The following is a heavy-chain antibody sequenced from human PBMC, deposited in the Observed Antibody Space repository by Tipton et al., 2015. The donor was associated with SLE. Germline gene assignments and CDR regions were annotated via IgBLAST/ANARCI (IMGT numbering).Heavy chain of an antibody. CDR2: IYSSGST. Sequence: TLSLTCTVSGASISDHYWTWIRQPPGKGLEWIGYIYSSGSTTYTPSLKSRIAISVDTSTMQFSLRLTAVTAADTAVYYCARVGLITPDAFDIWGEGTMVTVSS. V-gene: IGHV4-4*08. D-gene: IGHD5-24*01. CDR3: ARVGLITPDAFDI. J-gene: IGHJ3*02. CDR1: GASISDHY.